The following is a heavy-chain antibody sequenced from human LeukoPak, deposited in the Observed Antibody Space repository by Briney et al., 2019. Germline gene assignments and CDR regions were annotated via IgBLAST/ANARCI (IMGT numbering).Heavy chain of an antibody. V-gene: IGHV3-7*01. Sequence: GGSLRLSCAASRFTFSTYWMNWVRQAPGKGLEWVANIKPDGSEKYYVDYVKGRFTISRDNAKNSLYLQMNSLRVEDTAVYYCARDWGHFVSWGQGTLVTVSS. CDR3: ARDWGHFVS. D-gene: IGHD7-27*01. J-gene: IGHJ4*02. CDR1: RFTFSTYW. CDR2: IKPDGSEK.